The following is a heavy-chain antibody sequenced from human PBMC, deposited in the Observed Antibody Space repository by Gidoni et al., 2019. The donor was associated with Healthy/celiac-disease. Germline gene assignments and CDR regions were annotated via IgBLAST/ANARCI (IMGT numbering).Heavy chain of an antibody. CDR2: IYYSGST. CDR1: GGSISSSSYY. CDR3: ARHSVTSAHYYDSILTGGY. D-gene: IGHD3-22*01. Sequence: QLQLQESGPGLVKPSETLSLTCTVSGGSISSSSYYWGWIRQPPGKGLEWIGSIYYSGSTYYNPSLKSRVTISVDTSKNQFSLKLSSVTAADTAVYYCARHSVTSAHYYDSILTGGYWGQGTLVTVSS. J-gene: IGHJ4*02. V-gene: IGHV4-39*01.